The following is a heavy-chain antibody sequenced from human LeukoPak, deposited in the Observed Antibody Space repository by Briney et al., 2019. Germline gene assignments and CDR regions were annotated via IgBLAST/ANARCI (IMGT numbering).Heavy chain of an antibody. Sequence: PGGSLRLSCAVSGVTLSNYGMSWVRQAPGKGLEWVAGISDSGGRTNYADSVKGRFTISRGNPKNTLYLKMNSLRAEDTAVYFCAKRGVVIRVILVGFHKEAYSFASWGQGALVTVSS. CDR3: AKRGVVIRVILVGFHKEAYSFAS. CDR1: GVTLSNYG. V-gene: IGHV3-23*01. D-gene: IGHD3-22*01. CDR2: ISDSGGRT. J-gene: IGHJ4*02.